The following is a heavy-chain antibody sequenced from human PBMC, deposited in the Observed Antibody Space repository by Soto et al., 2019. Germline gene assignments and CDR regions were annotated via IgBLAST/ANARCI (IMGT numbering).Heavy chain of an antibody. CDR3: ATLYYSTDYCMDR. D-gene: IGHD4-4*01. J-gene: IGHJ6*02. V-gene: IGHV4-34*01. Sequence: SETLSLTCAVYGGSFSGYYWRWIRQPPGKGLEWIGEINHSGSTNYNPSPKSRVTISVDTSKNQFSLKLSSVTAADTAVYYCATLYYSTDYCMDRWGQGTTVTVS. CDR1: GGSFSGYY. CDR2: INHSGST.